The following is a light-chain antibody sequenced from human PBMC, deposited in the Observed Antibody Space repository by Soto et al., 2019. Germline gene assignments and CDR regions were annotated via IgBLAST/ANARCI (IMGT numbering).Light chain of an antibody. CDR1: QSISSW. Sequence: DIQMTQSPSTLSSSVGDIVTITCLASQSISSWLAWYQQKPGKATKILIYKAASLESGVPSRFSGSGSGTEFTLTISSLQPDDFATYYCQQYNSYSRYTFGQGTKLEIK. J-gene: IGKJ2*01. CDR2: KAA. V-gene: IGKV1-5*03. CDR3: QQYNSYSRYT.